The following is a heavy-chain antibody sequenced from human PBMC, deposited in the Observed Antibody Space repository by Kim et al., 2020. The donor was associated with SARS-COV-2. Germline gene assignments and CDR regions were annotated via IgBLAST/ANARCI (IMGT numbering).Heavy chain of an antibody. CDR3: AKTGWLRGYFDL. CDR2: T. Sequence: TYYADTVKGRFTISRHNSKNTLYLQMNSLRAEDTAVYYCAKTGWLRGYFDLWGRGTLVTVSS. V-gene: IGHV3-53*04. J-gene: IGHJ2*01. D-gene: IGHD5-12*01.